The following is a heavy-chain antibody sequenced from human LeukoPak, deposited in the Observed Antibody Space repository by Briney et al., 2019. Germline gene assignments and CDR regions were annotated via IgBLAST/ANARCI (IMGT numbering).Heavy chain of an antibody. V-gene: IGHV4-59*11. J-gene: IGHJ4*02. CDR2: VYHSGTT. CDR1: GASISSHY. CDR3: ARGSTRADDY. Sequence: SETRSLTCTVSGASISSHYWSWIRQPPGKGLEWIGYVYHSGTTNYNPSLKSRVAISVDTSRNQFSLKLSSMTAADTAVYYCARGSTRADDYWGQGTLVTVSS. D-gene: IGHD2/OR15-2a*01.